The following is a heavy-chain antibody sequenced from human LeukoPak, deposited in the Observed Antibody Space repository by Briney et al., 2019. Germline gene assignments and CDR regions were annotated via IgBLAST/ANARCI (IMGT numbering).Heavy chain of an antibody. CDR2: ISGSGGST. V-gene: IGHV3-23*01. J-gene: IGHJ4*02. CDR3: AKDQRYCTNGVCYRPFDY. Sequence: GGSLRLSCAASGFTFSSYAMSWVRQAPGKGLEWVSAISGSGGSTYYADSVEGRFTISRDNSKNTLYLQMNSLRAEDTAVYYCAKDQRYCTNGVCYRPFDYWGQGTPVTVSS. D-gene: IGHD2-8*01. CDR1: GFTFSSYA.